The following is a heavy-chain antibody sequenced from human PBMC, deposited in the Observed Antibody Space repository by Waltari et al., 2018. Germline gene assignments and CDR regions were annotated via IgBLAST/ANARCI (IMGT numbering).Heavy chain of an antibody. CDR3: ARVATKTYSSPVPERPYYYGMDV. CDR1: GFTFSRYW. V-gene: IGHV3-74*01. J-gene: IGHJ6*02. CDR2: ISSDGSST. D-gene: IGHD3-22*01. Sequence: EEQLVESGGGLAQPGESLRLSCAASGFTFSRYWMAWVRQATGQGLVWVSRISSDGSSTTYADSVKGRFTISRDNAKNTLYVQMNRLRAEDTAVYYCARVATKTYSSPVPERPYYYGMDVWGQGTTVTVSS.